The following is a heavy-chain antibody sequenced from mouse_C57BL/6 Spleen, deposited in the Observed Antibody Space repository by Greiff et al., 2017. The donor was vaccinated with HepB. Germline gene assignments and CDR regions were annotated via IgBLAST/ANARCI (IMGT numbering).Heavy chain of an antibody. V-gene: IGHV1-55*01. J-gene: IGHJ4*01. CDR1: GYTFTSYR. D-gene: IGHD1-1*01. Sequence: VQLKQPGAELVKPGASVKMSCKASGYTFTSYRVTRVKQRPGPGLEWIGEIYPGSGSTNYNGKFKSKATLTVDTSSSTAYMQLSSLTSEDSAVYYCARLLRNYAMDYWGQGTSVTVSS. CDR2: IYPGSGST. CDR3: ARLLRNYAMDY.